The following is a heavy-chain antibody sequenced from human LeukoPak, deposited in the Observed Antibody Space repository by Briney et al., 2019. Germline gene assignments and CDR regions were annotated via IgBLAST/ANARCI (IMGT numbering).Heavy chain of an antibody. V-gene: IGHV4-39*07. CDR2: IYYSGST. CDR3: ARVADGYSYGSEFDY. Sequence: PSETLSLTCTVSGGSISSSSYYWGWIRQPPGKGLEWIGSIYYSGSTYYNPSLKSRVTISVDTSKNQFSLKLSSVTAADTAVYYCARVADGYSYGSEFDYWGQGTLVTVSS. D-gene: IGHD5-18*01. CDR1: GGSISSSSYY. J-gene: IGHJ4*02.